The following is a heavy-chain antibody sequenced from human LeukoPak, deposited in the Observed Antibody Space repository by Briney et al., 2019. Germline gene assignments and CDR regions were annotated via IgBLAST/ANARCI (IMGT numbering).Heavy chain of an antibody. CDR3: AITYSSVAFDY. Sequence: ASVKVSCKASGYTFTGCYMHWVRQAPGQGLEWMGRINPNSGGTNYAQKFQGRVTMTRDTSISTAYMELSRLRSDDTAVYYCAITYSSVAFDYWGQGTLVTVSS. D-gene: IGHD6-19*01. J-gene: IGHJ4*02. CDR2: INPNSGGT. CDR1: GYTFTGCY. V-gene: IGHV1-2*06.